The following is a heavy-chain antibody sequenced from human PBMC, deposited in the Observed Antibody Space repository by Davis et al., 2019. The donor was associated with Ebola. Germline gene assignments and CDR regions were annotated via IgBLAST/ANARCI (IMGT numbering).Heavy chain of an antibody. J-gene: IGHJ5*02. CDR3: ARRGYCSGGSCYSGSWFDP. Sequence: GGSLRLSCKGSGYSFTSYWISWVRQMPGKGLEWMGRIDPSDSYTNYSPSFQGHVTISADKSISTAYLQWSSLKASDTAMYYCARRGYCSGGSCYSGSWFDPWGQGTLVTVSS. V-gene: IGHV5-10-1*01. CDR1: GYSFTSYW. D-gene: IGHD2-15*01. CDR2: IDPSDSYT.